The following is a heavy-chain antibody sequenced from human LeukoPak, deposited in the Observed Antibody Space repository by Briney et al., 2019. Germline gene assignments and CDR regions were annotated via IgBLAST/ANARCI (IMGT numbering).Heavy chain of an antibody. CDR1: GGFINRGSYY. CDR2: IYTSGST. J-gene: IGHJ4*02. Sequence: SETLSLTCTVSGGFINRGSYYWRWIRQPAGKGLEWIGRIYTSGSTNYNPSLKSRVTISVDPSKNQFSLKLSSMTAANTAVYYCARDEEDGYNSGIDYWGQGTLLTVS. D-gene: IGHD5-24*01. V-gene: IGHV4-61*02. CDR3: ARDEEDGYNSGIDY.